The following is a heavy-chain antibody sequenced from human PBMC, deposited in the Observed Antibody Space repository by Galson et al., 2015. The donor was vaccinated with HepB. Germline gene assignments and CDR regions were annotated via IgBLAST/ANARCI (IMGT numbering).Heavy chain of an antibody. CDR2: IYTSENT. CDR1: GGSISSYY. J-gene: IGHJ4*02. D-gene: IGHD1-26*01. Sequence: SETLSLTCTVSGGSISSYYWSWIRLPAGKGLEWIGRIYTSENTNYNPSLKSRVTMSVDTSKNQFSLKLSSVTAADTAVYYCARPSRGGATDYWGQGTLVTVSS. V-gene: IGHV4-4*07. CDR3: ARPSRGGATDY.